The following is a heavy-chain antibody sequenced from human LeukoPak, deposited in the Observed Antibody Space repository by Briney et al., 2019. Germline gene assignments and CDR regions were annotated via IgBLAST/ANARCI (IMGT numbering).Heavy chain of an antibody. CDR3: ARGIAVAGIDY. CDR1: GGSISSYY. CDR2: IYYSGST. V-gene: IGHV4-59*08. J-gene: IGHJ4*02. Sequence: SETLSLTCTVSGGSISSYYWSWIRQPPGKGLEWIGYIYYSGSTNYNPSLKSRVTISVDTSKNQFSLKLSSVTAADTAVYYCARGIAVAGIDYWGQGTPVTVSS. D-gene: IGHD6-19*01.